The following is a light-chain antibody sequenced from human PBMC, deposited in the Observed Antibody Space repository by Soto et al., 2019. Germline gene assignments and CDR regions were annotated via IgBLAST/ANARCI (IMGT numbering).Light chain of an antibody. CDR2: EVS. Sequence: QSALTQPPSVSGSPGQSVTISCTGTSSDIGTYDYVSWYQHLPDKAPKLMIYEVSKRPSGVPDRFSGSKSGNTASLTVSGLQAEDEGDYYCCSYGGGNNFYVFGTGTKVTVL. CDR1: SSDIGTYDY. J-gene: IGLJ1*01. CDR3: CSYGGGNNFYV. V-gene: IGLV2-8*01.